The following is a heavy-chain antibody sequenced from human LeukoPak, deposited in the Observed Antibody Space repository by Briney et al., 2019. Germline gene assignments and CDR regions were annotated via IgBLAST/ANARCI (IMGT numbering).Heavy chain of an antibody. CDR3: AKRGVVIRVILVGFHKEAYYFDS. V-gene: IGHV3-23*01. D-gene: IGHD3-22*01. CDR1: GITLSNYG. Sequence: GGSLRLSCRVSGITLSNYGMSWVRQAPGKGLEWVAGISGSGGSTKYADSVKGRFTISRDNPKDTLYLQMTSLRAEDTAVYFCAKRGVVIRVILVGFHKEAYYFDSWGQGALVTVSS. CDR2: ISGSGGST. J-gene: IGHJ4*02.